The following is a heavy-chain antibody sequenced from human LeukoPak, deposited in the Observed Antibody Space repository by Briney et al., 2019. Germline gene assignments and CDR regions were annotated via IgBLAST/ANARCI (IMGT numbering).Heavy chain of an antibody. V-gene: IGHV3-11*04. CDR1: GFTFSDHY. CDR2: ISLSHHT. D-gene: IGHD6-19*01. CDR3: AREHSSVSSESKGYDH. J-gene: IGHJ4*02. Sequence: GGSLRLSCAASGFTFSDHYMSWIRQAPGKGLEWISYISLSHHTNYADSVKGRFTISRDDARNSLFLQMNSLRVEDTAVYYCAREHSSVSSESKGYDHWGQGTLVIVSS.